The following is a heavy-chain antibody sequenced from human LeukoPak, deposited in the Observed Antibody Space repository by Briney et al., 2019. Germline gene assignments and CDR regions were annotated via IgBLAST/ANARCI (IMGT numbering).Heavy chain of an antibody. CDR1: GGSISSYY. Sequence: SETLSLTCTVSGGSISSYYWSWIRQPAGKGLEWIGRIYTSGSTNYKPSLKNRVTISLDTSKNQFSLKLTSVTAADTAVYYCARDGHSSGWLDYWGRGAMITVSS. V-gene: IGHV4-4*07. CDR3: ARDGHSSGWLDY. D-gene: IGHD6-19*01. J-gene: IGHJ4*02. CDR2: IYTSGST.